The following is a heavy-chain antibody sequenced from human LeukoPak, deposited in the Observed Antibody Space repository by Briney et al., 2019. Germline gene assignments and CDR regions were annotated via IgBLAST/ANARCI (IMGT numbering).Heavy chain of an antibody. CDR3: AAGYGSGSFPSDY. V-gene: IGHV1-58*01. J-gene: IGHJ4*02. CDR2: IVVGSGNT. Sequence: ASVKVSCKASGFTFTSSAVQWVRQARGQRLEWLGWIVVGSGNTNYAQKFQERVTITRDMSTSTAYMELSSLRSEDTAVYYCAAGYGSGSFPSDYWGQGTLVTVSS. CDR1: GFTFTSSA. D-gene: IGHD3-10*01.